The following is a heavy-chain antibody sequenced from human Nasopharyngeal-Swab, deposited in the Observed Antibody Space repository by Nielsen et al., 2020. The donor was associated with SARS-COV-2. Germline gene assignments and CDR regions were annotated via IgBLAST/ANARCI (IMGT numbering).Heavy chain of an antibody. CDR2: MFYSGSS. D-gene: IGHD5-24*01. CDR3: ASGADGYNFANY. J-gene: IGHJ4*02. Sequence: SLTCTVSGGSIRSGDYHWSWIRQPPGKGLEWIGYMFYSGSSYYNPSLKSRVIISLDTSKNQFSLRLSSVTDADTAVYYCASGADGYNFANYWGQGTLVTVSS. CDR1: GGSIRSGDYH. V-gene: IGHV4-30-4*01.